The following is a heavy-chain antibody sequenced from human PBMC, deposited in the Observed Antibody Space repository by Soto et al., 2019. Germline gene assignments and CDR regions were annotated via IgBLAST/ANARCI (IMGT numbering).Heavy chain of an antibody. D-gene: IGHD3-9*01. V-gene: IGHV3-23*01. J-gene: IGHJ4*02. Sequence: GGSLRLSCAASGFTFSSYAMSWVRQAPGKGLEWVSAISGSGGSTYYADSVKGRFTISRDNSKNTLYLQMKSLRAEDTAVYYCAKDRRGYDILTAYYWGQGTLVTVSS. CDR3: AKDRRGYDILTAYY. CDR1: GFTFSSYA. CDR2: ISGSGGST.